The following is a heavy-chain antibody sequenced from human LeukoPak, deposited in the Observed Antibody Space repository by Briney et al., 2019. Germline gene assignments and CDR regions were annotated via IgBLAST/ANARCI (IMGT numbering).Heavy chain of an antibody. J-gene: IGHJ5*02. CDR2: ISGSGGST. CDR3: AKDREELLWFGELNRVDP. CDR1: GFTFSSYA. Sequence: GGSLRLFCAASGFTFSSYAMSWVRQAPGKGLEWVSAISGSGGSTYYADSVKGRFTISRDNSKNTLYLQMNSLRAEDTAVYYCAKDREELLWFGELNRVDPWGQRTLVTVSS. D-gene: IGHD3-10*01. V-gene: IGHV3-23*01.